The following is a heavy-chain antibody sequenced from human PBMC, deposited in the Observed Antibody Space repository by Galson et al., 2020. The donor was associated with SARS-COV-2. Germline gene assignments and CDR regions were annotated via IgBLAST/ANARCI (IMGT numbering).Heavy chain of an antibody. CDR3: ARAAVLRYFDWLLRYDAFDI. Sequence: ASETLSLTCTVSGGSISSSSYYWGWIRQPPGKGLEWIGSIYYSGSTYYNPSLKSRVTISVDTSKNQFSLKLSSVTAADTAVYYCARAAVLRYFDWLLRYDAFDIWGQGTMVTVSS. CDR1: GGSISSSSYY. CDR2: IYYSGST. V-gene: IGHV4-39*07. D-gene: IGHD3-9*01. J-gene: IGHJ3*02.